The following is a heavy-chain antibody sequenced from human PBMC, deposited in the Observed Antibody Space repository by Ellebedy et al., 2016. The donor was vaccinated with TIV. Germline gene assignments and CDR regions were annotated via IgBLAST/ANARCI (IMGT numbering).Heavy chain of an antibody. J-gene: IGHJ4*02. Sequence: SETLSLTXTVSGGSISGYYWNWIRQPAGRGLEWIGRIHSSGSTHLNPSLGTRVTLSMDTSENHFSLKLSSVAAAGTAMYYCARDPDIYDPFDSWGQGTLVTVSS. D-gene: IGHD1-14*01. CDR3: ARDPDIYDPFDS. V-gene: IGHV4-4*07. CDR2: IHSSGST. CDR1: GGSISGYY.